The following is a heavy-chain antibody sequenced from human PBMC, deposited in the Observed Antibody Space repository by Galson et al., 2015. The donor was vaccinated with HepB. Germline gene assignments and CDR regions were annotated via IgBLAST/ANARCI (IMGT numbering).Heavy chain of an antibody. CDR3: ARAPFAVLLGATVSKAFDI. D-gene: IGHD2-15*01. V-gene: IGHV1-2*02. CDR2: INPNSGGT. J-gene: IGHJ3*02. CDR1: GFTFAGYY. Sequence: SVKVSCKASGFTFAGYYLHWVRQAPGQGLEWMGWINPNSGGTNYAQKFQGRVTMTRDTSISTAYMELSRVRSVDTAVYYCARAPFAVLLGATVSKAFDIWSQGTMVTVSS.